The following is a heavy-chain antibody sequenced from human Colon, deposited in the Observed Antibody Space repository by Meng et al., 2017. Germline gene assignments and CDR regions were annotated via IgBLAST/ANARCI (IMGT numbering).Heavy chain of an antibody. D-gene: IGHD4-17*01. CDR2: MSDSGNT. J-gene: IGHJ4*02. CDR1: GDSIKIGGYH. CDR3: ARDTLYGSDY. Sequence: QVHLHESGPGLVRPSHDLSLVCTVSGDSIKIGGYHWSWVRQHPGKGLEYIGFMSDSGNTDYNLSVRSWVSISEIGSTKNQFAQTLRSVTAADTATYFCARDTLYGSDYWGQGVLVTVSS. V-gene: IGHV4-31*03.